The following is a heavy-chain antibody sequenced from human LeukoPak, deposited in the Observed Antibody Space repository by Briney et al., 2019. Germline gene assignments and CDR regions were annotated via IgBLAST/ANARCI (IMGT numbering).Heavy chain of an antibody. CDR2: INPNSGGT. CDR3: ARFPPAYSSSWSEVTLGFDP. Sequence: ASVKVSSKASGYTFTGYYMHWVRQAPGQGLEWMGWINPNSGGTNYAQKFQGRVTMTRDTSISTAYMELSRLRSDDTAVYYCARFPPAYSSSWSEVTLGFDPWGQGTLVTVSS. CDR1: GYTFTGYY. V-gene: IGHV1-2*02. D-gene: IGHD6-13*01. J-gene: IGHJ5*02.